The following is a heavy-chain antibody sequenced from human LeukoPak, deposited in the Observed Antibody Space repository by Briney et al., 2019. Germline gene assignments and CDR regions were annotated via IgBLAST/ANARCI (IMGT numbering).Heavy chain of an antibody. CDR2: IRSKAYGGTT. V-gene: IGHV3-49*04. D-gene: IGHD2-15*01. J-gene: IGHJ6*03. CDR3: TRVRGGSPYYYYMDV. CDR1: GFTFGDYA. Sequence: PGGSLRLSCTASGFTFGDYAMSWVRQAPGKGLEWVGFIRSKAYGGTTEYAASVKGRFTISRDDSKSIAYLQMNSLKTEDTAVYYCTRVRGGSPYYYYMDVWGKGTTVTVSS.